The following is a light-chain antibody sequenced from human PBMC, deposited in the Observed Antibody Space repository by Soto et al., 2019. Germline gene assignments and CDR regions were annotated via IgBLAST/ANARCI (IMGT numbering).Light chain of an antibody. J-gene: IGLJ1*01. Sequence: QSVLTQPASVSGSPGQSITISCTGTSSDVGAYNFVSWYQHYPDKAPKVVIYDVANRPSGVSYRFSASKSGNTASLTISGLQAEDEADYYCMSFTISNTYVFGTGTKLTVL. V-gene: IGLV2-14*03. CDR1: SSDVGAYNF. CDR3: MSFTISNTYV. CDR2: DVA.